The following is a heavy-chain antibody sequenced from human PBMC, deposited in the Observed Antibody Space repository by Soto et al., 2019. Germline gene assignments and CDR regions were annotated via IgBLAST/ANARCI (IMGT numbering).Heavy chain of an antibody. J-gene: IGHJ3*02. CDR1: GYTFTSYA. CDR3: ARVATGVGAFDI. V-gene: IGHV1-18*01. D-gene: IGHD5-12*01. CDR2: ISAYNGNT. Sequence: ASVKVSCKASGYTFTSYAMHWVRQAPGQRLEWMGWISAYNGNTDYAQKLQGRVTMTTDTSTSTAYMELRSLRSDDTAVYYCARVATGVGAFDIWGQGTMVTVSS.